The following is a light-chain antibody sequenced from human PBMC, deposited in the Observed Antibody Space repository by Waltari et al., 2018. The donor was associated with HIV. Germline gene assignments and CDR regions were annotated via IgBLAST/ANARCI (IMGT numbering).Light chain of an antibody. CDR2: SSY. V-gene: IGLV7-43*01. Sequence: QTVVTHAPSLTVPPRGTVTLPSSSFTVPVSPVPSPYCLQQTPEQPPRPLFYSSYRRHSATPARFSASLVGDRATLTLSNVWPDDQADYFCMLFFRSSYLFGGGTRVTVL. J-gene: IGLJ2*01. CDR1: TVPVSPVPS. CDR3: MLFFRSSYL.